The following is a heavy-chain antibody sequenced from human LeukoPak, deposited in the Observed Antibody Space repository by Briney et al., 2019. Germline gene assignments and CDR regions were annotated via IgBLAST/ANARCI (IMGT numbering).Heavy chain of an antibody. V-gene: IGHV3-20*04. CDR3: AKDSTRGSSWDFDY. CDR2: INWDGSST. J-gene: IGHJ4*02. Sequence: GGSLRLSCAASGFTFDDYGMSWVRQAPGTGLEWVSSINWDGSSTGYADSVKGRFTISRDNAKNSLYLQMNSLRAEDTALYYCAKDSTRGSSWDFDYWGQGTLVTVSS. CDR1: GFTFDDYG. D-gene: IGHD6-6*01.